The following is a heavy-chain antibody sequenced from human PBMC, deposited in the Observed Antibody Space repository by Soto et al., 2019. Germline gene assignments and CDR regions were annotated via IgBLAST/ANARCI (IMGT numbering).Heavy chain of an antibody. CDR3: AGERRGSRDF. CDR2: MNPNSGNT. Sequence: QVQLVQSWAEVKKPGASVKVSCKASGYTFTSYDINWVRQATGQGLEWMGWMNPNSGNTGYAQKFQGRVTMTRNTSISAACMERSSLGSGVTAGYYCAGERRGSRDFWGPGALVTVSS. J-gene: IGHJ4*02. CDR1: GYTFTSYD. V-gene: IGHV1-8*01. D-gene: IGHD3-16*01.